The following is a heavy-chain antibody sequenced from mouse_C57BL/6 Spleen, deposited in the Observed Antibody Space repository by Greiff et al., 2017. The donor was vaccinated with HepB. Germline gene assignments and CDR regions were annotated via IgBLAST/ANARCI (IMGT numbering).Heavy chain of an antibody. CDR1: GFTFSDYY. Sequence: EVQRVESGGGLVQPGGSLKLSCAASGFTFSDYYMYWVRQTPEKRLEWVAYISNGGGSTYYPDTVKGRFTISRDNAKNTLYLQMSRLKSEDTAMYYCARHAGTFYFDVWGTGTTVTVSS. CDR2: ISNGGGST. CDR3: ARHAGTFYFDV. J-gene: IGHJ1*03. D-gene: IGHD4-1*01. V-gene: IGHV5-12*01.